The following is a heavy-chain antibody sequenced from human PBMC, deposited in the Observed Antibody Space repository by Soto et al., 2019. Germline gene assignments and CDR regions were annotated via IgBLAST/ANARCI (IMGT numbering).Heavy chain of an antibody. Sequence: ASVKVSCKASCFTFTSYGIRWGRQAPGQGLEWMGWISAYNGNTNYAQKLQGRVTMTTDTSTSTAYMELRSLRSDDTAVYYCARVTAVAGSDYWGQGTLVTVSS. CDR2: ISAYNGNT. D-gene: IGHD6-19*01. V-gene: IGHV1-18*01. CDR3: ARVTAVAGSDY. CDR1: CFTFTSYG. J-gene: IGHJ4*02.